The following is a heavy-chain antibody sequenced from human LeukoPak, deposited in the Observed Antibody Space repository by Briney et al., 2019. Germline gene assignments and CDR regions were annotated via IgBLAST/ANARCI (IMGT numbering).Heavy chain of an antibody. V-gene: IGHV3-23*01. CDR3: AKRELELRAYYYYMDV. CDR2: ISGSGGST. Sequence: GGSLRLSCAASGFTFSSYAMSWVRQAPGKGLEWVSAISGSGGSTYYADSVKGRFTISRDNSKNTLYLQMNSLRAEDTAVYYCAKRELELRAYYYYMDVWGKGTTVTVSS. J-gene: IGHJ6*03. CDR1: GFTFSSYA. D-gene: IGHD1-7*01.